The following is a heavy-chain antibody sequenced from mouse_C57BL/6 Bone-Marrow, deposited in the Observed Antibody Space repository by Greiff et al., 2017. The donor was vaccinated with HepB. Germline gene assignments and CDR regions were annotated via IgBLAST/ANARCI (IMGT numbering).Heavy chain of an antibody. CDR2: ISDGGSYT. Sequence: EVKLMESGGGLVKPGGSLKLSCAASGFTFSSYAMSWVRQTPEKRLEWVATISDGGSYTYYPDNVKGRFTISRDNAKNNLYLQMSHLKSEDTAMYYCARARLTTVVATDWYFDVWGTGTTVTVSS. J-gene: IGHJ1*03. V-gene: IGHV5-4*03. D-gene: IGHD1-1*01. CDR1: GFTFSSYA. CDR3: ARARLTTVVATDWYFDV.